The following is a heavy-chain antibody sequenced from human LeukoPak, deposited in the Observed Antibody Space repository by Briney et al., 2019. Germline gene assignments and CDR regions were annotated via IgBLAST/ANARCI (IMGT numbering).Heavy chain of an antibody. CDR2: INHSGST. D-gene: IGHD4-17*01. V-gene: IGHV4-34*01. J-gene: IGHJ6*03. Sequence: SETLSLTCAVYGGSFSGYYWSWIRQPPGKGLEWIGEINHSGSTNYNPSLKSRVTISVDTSKNQFSLKLSSVTAADTAVYYCAITATTIVYYYMDVWGKGTTVTVSS. CDR3: AITATTIVYYYMDV. CDR1: GGSFSGYY.